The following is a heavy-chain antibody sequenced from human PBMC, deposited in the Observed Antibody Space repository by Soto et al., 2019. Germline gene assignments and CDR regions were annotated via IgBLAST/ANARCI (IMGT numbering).Heavy chain of an antibody. D-gene: IGHD3-22*01. CDR3: ARAVILGYYYDSSGNPDAFDI. CDR1: GGSISSYY. Sequence: SETLSLTCTVSGGSISSYYWSWIRQPPGKGLEWIGYIYYSGSTNYNPSLKSRVTISVDTSKNQFSLKLSSVTAADTAVYYCARAVILGYYYDSSGNPDAFDIWGQGTMVTVSS. J-gene: IGHJ3*02. V-gene: IGHV4-59*01. CDR2: IYYSGST.